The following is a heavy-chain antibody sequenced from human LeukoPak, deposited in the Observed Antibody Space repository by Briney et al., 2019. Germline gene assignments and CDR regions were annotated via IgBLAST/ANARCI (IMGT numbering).Heavy chain of an antibody. Sequence: GGSLRLSCAASGFTFSNAWMSWVRQAPGKGLDWVSSINGGGTSTYYADSVKGRFTISRDNSKNTLYLQMNSLRAEDTAVYYCAKPARTDYVDYWGQGTLVTVSS. CDR3: AKPARTDYVDY. V-gene: IGHV3-23*01. CDR1: GFTFSNAW. CDR2: INGGGTST. D-gene: IGHD1-14*01. J-gene: IGHJ4*02.